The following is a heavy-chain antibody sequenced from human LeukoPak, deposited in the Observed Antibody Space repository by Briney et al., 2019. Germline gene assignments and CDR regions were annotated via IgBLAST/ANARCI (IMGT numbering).Heavy chain of an antibody. CDR1: GFTLSNYW. V-gene: IGHV3-7*01. Sequence: PGGSLRLSCAASGFTLSNYWVSWVRQAPGKGLEWVANIKEDGSGKYYVDSVKGRFTISKDNAKNSLYLQMNSLRAEDTAVYYCARDDGARSTDYWGQGTLVTVSS. CDR2: IKEDGSGK. J-gene: IGHJ4*02. CDR3: ARDDGARSTDY. D-gene: IGHD5-24*01.